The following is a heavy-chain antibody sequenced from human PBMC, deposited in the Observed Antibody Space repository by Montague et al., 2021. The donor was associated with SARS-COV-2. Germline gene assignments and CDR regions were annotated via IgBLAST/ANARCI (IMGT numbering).Heavy chain of an antibody. CDR1: TEAFNGYY. CDR3: ARGVYNRVIFDVSPRYYFDN. CDR2: VSHPGSA. D-gene: IGHD3-9*01. J-gene: IGHJ4*02. Sequence: SETLSLTCAVYTEAFNGYYWTWIRQPPGKGLEWIGEVSHPGSAKYNPSLKSRVSISLDTYRKQVSLRLTSVTAADTATYYCARGVYNRVIFDVSPRYYFDNWGQGNMVAASA. V-gene: IGHV4-34*01.